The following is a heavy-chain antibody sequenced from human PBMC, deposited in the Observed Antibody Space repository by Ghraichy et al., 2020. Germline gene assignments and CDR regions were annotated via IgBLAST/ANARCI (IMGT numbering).Heavy chain of an antibody. Sequence: GGSLRLSCAASGFIFSNFDMTWFRQPPGKGLEWVSSISGTSSHTYYAVSLRGRFAVSRDNAQNSLHLQINRLEIEDTALYFCARSPPPLRHYGFDVWGQGTTVTVSS. CDR1: GFIFSNFD. D-gene: IGHD3/OR15-3a*01. CDR2: ISGTSSHT. V-gene: IGHV3-21*01. J-gene: IGHJ6*02. CDR3: ARSPPPLRHYGFDV.